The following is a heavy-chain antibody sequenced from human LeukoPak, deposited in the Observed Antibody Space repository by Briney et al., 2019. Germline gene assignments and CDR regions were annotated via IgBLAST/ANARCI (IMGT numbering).Heavy chain of an antibody. V-gene: IGHV4-4*07. Sequence: SETLSLTCTVSGGSISSHYWSWIRQPAGKGLEWIGRIYTSGSTNYNPSLKSRVTMSVDTSKNQFSLKLSSVTAADTAVYYCARDLNYYDSSGNAFDIWGQGTMVTVSS. CDR2: IYTSGST. D-gene: IGHD3-22*01. CDR3: ARDLNYYDSSGNAFDI. J-gene: IGHJ3*02. CDR1: GGSISSHY.